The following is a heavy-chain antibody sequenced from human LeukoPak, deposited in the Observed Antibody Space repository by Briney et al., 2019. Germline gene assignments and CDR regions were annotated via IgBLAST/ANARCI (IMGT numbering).Heavy chain of an antibody. J-gene: IGHJ4*02. Sequence: PSETLSLTCTVTGGSISTRNHYWGWLRQPPGKGLEWIGSIGYTGTTNSNPSLKSRVTLSVDTSKNQASLTLSSVTAADTAVYFCARRMGSGATYPRTFDYWGQGTLVTVSS. V-gene: IGHV4-39*01. CDR2: IGYTGTT. CDR3: ARRMGSGATYPRTFDY. CDR1: GGSISTRNHY. D-gene: IGHD2-8*02.